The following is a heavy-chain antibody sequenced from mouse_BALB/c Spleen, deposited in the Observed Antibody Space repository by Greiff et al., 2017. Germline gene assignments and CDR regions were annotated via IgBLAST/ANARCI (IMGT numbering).Heavy chain of an antibody. J-gene: IGHJ4*01. V-gene: IGHV2-2*02. Sequence: QVQLKESGPGLVQPSQSLSITCTVSGFSLTSYGVHWVRQSPGKGLEWLGVIWSGGSTDYNAAFISRLSISKDNSKSQVFFKMNSLQANDTAIYYCARNPMPNSLLRLRAMDYWGQGTSVTVSS. CDR3: ARNPMPNSLLRLRAMDY. CDR1: GFSLTSYG. CDR2: IWSGGST. D-gene: IGHD1-2*01.